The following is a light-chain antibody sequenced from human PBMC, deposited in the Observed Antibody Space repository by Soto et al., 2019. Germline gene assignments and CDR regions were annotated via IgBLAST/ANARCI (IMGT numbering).Light chain of an antibody. Sequence: QSALTQPASVSGSPGQSITISCTGTSSDVGGYNYVSWYQQHPGKAPKLMIYEVSNRPSGVSNRFSGSKSGNTASLTISGLQAEDEADYYGTSYTSSRTLVFGGGTKLTVL. V-gene: IGLV2-14*01. J-gene: IGLJ2*01. CDR3: TSYTSSRTLV. CDR2: EVS. CDR1: SSDVGGYNY.